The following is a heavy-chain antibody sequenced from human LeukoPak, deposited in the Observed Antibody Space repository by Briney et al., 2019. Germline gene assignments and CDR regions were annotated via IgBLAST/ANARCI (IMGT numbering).Heavy chain of an antibody. CDR3: ARDSSKYYYDSSGYYGFDY. Sequence: GGSLRLSCAASGFTFSSYAMSWVRQAPGKGLEWVSVIYSGGSTYYADSVKGRFTISRDNSKNTLYLQMNSLRAEDTAVYYCARDSSKYYYDSSGYYGFDYWGQGTLVTVSS. CDR2: IYSGGST. CDR1: GFTFSSYA. D-gene: IGHD3-22*01. V-gene: IGHV3-66*01. J-gene: IGHJ4*02.